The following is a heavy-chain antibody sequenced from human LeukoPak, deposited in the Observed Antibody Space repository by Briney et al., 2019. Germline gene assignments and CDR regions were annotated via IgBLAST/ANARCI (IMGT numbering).Heavy chain of an antibody. D-gene: IGHD1-1*01. CDR2: IYYSGST. J-gene: IGHJ5*02. V-gene: IGHV4-39*01. CDR1: GGSISSSSYY. CDR3: ARHRDVERGYNWFDP. Sequence: PSETLSLTCTVSGGSISSSSYYWGWIRQPPGKGLEWIGSIYYSGSTYYNPSLKSRVTISVDTSKNQFSLKLSSVTAADTAVYYCARHRDVERGYNWFDPWGQGTLVTVSS.